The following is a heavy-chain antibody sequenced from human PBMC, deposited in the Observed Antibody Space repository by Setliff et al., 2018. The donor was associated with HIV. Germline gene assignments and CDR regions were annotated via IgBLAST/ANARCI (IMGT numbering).Heavy chain of an antibody. CDR3: AKSQSGSYYSFDY. V-gene: IGHV3-21*01. CDR2: ISSSSRSK. Sequence: GGSLRLSCEASGFTFSTYSMNWVRQAPGKGLEWVSSISSSSRSKYYADSVKGRFTISRDNSKNTLYLQMNSLRAEDTAVYYCAKSQSGSYYSFDYWGQGTLVTVSS. CDR1: GFTFSTYS. J-gene: IGHJ4*02. D-gene: IGHD1-26*01.